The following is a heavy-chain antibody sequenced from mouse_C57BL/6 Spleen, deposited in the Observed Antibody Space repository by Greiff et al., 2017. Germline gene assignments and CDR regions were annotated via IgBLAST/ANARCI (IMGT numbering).Heavy chain of an antibody. CDR1: GYAFSSSW. Sequence: QVQLKASGPVLVKPGASVKISCKASGYAFSSSWMNWVKQRPGKGLEWIGRIYPGDGDTNYNGKFKGKATLTADKSSSTAYMQLSSLTSEDSAVYFGAGDYYGSSHWYFDVWGTGTTGTVSS. D-gene: IGHD1-1*01. J-gene: IGHJ1*03. CDR3: AGDYYGSSHWYFDV. CDR2: IYPGDGDT. V-gene: IGHV1-82*01.